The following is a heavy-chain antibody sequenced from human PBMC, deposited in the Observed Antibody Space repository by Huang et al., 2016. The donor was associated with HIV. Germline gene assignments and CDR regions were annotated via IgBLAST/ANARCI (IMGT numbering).Heavy chain of an antibody. D-gene: IGHD6-25*01. CDR3: ASQHIGAAATWF. Sequence: QLQLQESGPGQVKPSETLSLTCTVSGDFISSTNYYWGWIRQSPGKGLEWVGSVYQSGSTNYDPSLKSRVTLSVDTSRSQFALRLNSVTAADTAVYYCASQHIGAAATWFWGRGTQVAVSS. CDR1: GDFISSTNYY. V-gene: IGHV4-39*01. J-gene: IGHJ4*02. CDR2: VYQSGST.